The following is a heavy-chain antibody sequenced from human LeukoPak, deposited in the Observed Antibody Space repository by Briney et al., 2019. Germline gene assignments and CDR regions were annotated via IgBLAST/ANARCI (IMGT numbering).Heavy chain of an antibody. D-gene: IGHD2-15*01. CDR3: ARAEFCSGGSCHNY. CDR2: INSDGSST. V-gene: IGHV3-74*01. Sequence: GGSLRLSCAASGFTFSSYWMHWVRQAPGKGLVWVSRINSDGSSTSYADSVKGRFTISRDDAKNTLYLQMNSLRAEDTAVYYCARAEFCSGGSCHNYWGQGTLVTVSS. J-gene: IGHJ4*02. CDR1: GFTFSSYW.